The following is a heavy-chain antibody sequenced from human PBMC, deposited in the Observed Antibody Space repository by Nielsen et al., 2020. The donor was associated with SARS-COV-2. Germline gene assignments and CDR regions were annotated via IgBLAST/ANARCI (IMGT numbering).Heavy chain of an antibody. Sequence: SETLSLTCALSSGSFNNYYWAWIRQPPGKGLEWIGSMYYRGNTYYNPSLKSRVAISADTSKNQFSLRLTSVTASDTAVYYCARHRRGGDFYYWGQGTLVIASS. J-gene: IGHJ4*02. D-gene: IGHD4-17*01. V-gene: IGHV4-39*01. CDR2: MYYRGNT. CDR1: SGSFNNYY. CDR3: ARHRRGGDFYY.